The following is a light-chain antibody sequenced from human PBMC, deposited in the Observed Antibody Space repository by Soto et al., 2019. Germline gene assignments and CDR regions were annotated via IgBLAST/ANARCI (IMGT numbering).Light chain of an antibody. Sequence: EFVLTQSPGTLSLSPGERATLSCRASQNVASDYLAWYRQKPGQAPRVLIYGASARAIGIPDRISGSGSGKDFTLTISRLEPEDFAVYYCQQYGDLPTFGQGTRLELK. CDR1: QNVASDY. V-gene: IGKV3-20*01. CDR3: QQYGDLPT. CDR2: GAS. J-gene: IGKJ5*01.